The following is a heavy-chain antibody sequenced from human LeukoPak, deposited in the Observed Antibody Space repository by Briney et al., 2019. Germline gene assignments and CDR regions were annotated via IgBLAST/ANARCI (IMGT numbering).Heavy chain of an antibody. CDR3: ARDSDYGDFNTGYYFDY. CDR2: INPSGGST. D-gene: IGHD4-17*01. CDR1: GYIFTDYY. V-gene: IGHV1-46*01. Sequence: ASVKVSCRASGYIFTDYYMHWVRQAPGQGLEWMGIINPSGGSTSYAQKFQGRVTMTRDMSTSTVYMELSSLRSEDTAVYYCARDSDYGDFNTGYYFDYWGQGTLVTVSS. J-gene: IGHJ4*02.